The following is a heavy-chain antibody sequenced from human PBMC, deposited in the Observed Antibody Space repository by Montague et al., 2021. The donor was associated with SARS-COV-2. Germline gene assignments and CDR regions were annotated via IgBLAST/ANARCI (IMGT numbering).Heavy chain of an antibody. CDR3: AREPGSVDGMDI. CDR1: GFSFSDYW. Sequence: SLRLSCAASGFSFSDYWMHWVRQAPGKGLEWVSRINTDGSNSYCTDSVKGRFTISRDNAKNTLYLQMNSLRAEDTAVYYCAREPGSVDGMDIWGQGTTITVSS. J-gene: IGHJ6*02. CDR2: INTDGSNS. V-gene: IGHV3-74*01. D-gene: IGHD4-23*01.